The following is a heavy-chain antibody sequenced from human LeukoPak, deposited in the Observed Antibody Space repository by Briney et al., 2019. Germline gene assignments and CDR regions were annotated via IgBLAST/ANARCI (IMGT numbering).Heavy chain of an antibody. CDR1: GFTFSSYS. V-gene: IGHV3-48*04. D-gene: IGHD2-2*02. CDR2: ISSSSSTI. J-gene: IGHJ4*02. CDR3: ATHRLPAARPFDY. Sequence: GGSLRLSCAASGFTFSSYSMNWVRQAPGKGLEWVSYISSSSSTIYYADSVKGRFTISRDNAKNSLYLQMNSLRSEDTAVYYCATHRLPAARPFDYWGQGTLVTVSS.